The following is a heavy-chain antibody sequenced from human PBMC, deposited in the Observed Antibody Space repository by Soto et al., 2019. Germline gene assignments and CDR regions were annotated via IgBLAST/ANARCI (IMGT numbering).Heavy chain of an antibody. V-gene: IGHV4-61*01. Sequence: QVQLRESGPGLVKPSETLSLTCTVSGGSVSSGSYYWSWIRQPPGKGLEWIGYIYYSGSTNYNPSLKSRVTISVDTSKNQFSLKLSSVTAADTAVYYCARVLRTAMVTDPFYDYWGQGTLVTVSS. J-gene: IGHJ4*02. D-gene: IGHD5-18*01. CDR3: ARVLRTAMVTDPFYDY. CDR2: IYYSGST. CDR1: GGSVSSGSYY.